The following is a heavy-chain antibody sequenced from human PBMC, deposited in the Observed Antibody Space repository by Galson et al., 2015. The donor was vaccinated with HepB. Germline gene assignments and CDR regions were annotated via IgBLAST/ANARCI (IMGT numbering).Heavy chain of an antibody. CDR3: ARSYCTSIRCQYYYFGMDV. D-gene: IGHD2-2*01. V-gene: IGHV1-46*01. Sequence: SCKASGYTFTRYYIHWVRQAPGQGLEWMGIINPSDDTTTYAQKFQGRVTMTRDTSTRTVYMRLSSLRSEDTAVYYCARSYCTSIRCQYYYFGMDVWGQGTTVTVSS. CDR2: INPSDDTT. CDR1: GYTFTRYY. J-gene: IGHJ6*02.